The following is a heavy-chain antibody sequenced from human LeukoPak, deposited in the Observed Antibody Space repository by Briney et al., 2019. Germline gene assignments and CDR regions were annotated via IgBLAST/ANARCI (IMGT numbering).Heavy chain of an antibody. V-gene: IGHV4-59*01. D-gene: IGHD4-17*01. Sequence: SETLSLTCTVSGGSISSYYWSWIRQPPGKGLEWIAYIHYSGNTNYTPSLKSRVTISVDASKNQFSLRLTSVTAADTAVYYCARSGTVTNFDYWGQGTLVSVSS. CDR1: GGSISSYY. J-gene: IGHJ4*02. CDR3: ARSGTVTNFDY. CDR2: IHYSGNT.